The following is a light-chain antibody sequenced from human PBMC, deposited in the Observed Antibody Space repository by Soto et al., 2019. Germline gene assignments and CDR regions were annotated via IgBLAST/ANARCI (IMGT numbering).Light chain of an antibody. Sequence: QPVLTQSPSASASLGASVKLTCTLSSGHSTYAIAWHQQQPEKGPRYLMKLNSDGSHNKGDGIPDRFSGSSSGSERYLTISSLQSGDEADYYCQTWGTGIQVFGGGTKVTVL. V-gene: IGLV4-69*01. CDR3: QTWGTGIQV. J-gene: IGLJ3*02. CDR2: LNSDGSH. CDR1: SGHSTYA.